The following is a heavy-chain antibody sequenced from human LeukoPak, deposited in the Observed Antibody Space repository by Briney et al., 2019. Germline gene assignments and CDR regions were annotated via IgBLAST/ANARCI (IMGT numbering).Heavy chain of an antibody. V-gene: IGHV4-61*01. D-gene: IGHD3-22*01. CDR1: GGSVNSGNYY. CDR2: IYYSGST. CDR3: ARDPSGYFNY. J-gene: IGHJ4*02. Sequence: SETLCLTCTVSGGSVNSGNYYWSWIRQPPGKGLEWIGFIYYSGSTNYNPSLKSRVTISVDTSKNQFSLKLSSVTAADTAVYYCARDPSGYFNYWGQGTLATVSS.